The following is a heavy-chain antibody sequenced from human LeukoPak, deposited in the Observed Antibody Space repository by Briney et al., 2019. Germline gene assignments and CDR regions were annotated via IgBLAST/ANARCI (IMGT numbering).Heavy chain of an antibody. CDR2: ISYDGSNK. J-gene: IGHJ4*02. CDR1: GFTFSSYG. Sequence: GGSLRLSCAASGFTFSSYGMHWVRQAPGKGLEWVAVISYDGSNKYYADSVKGRFTISRDNSKNTLYLQMNSLRAEDTAVYYCATDRNSGKYYDYWGQGTLVTVSS. CDR3: ATDRNSGKYYDY. V-gene: IGHV3-30*03. D-gene: IGHD1-26*01.